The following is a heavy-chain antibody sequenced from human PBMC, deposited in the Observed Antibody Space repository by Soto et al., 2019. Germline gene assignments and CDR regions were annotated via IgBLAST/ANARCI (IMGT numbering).Heavy chain of an antibody. V-gene: IGHV3-30*18. J-gene: IGHJ4*02. CDR2: VSHDGRNT. CDR1: GFTFSDYA. Sequence: TGGSLRLCCAASGFTFSDYAMHWVRQAPGKGLEWVAVVSHDGRNTHYADSVKGRFTISRDSSKNTVSLEMTSLRAEDTAAYYCAKGGRQWLVTSDFNYWGQGALVTVSS. D-gene: IGHD6-19*01. CDR3: AKGGRQWLVTSDFNY.